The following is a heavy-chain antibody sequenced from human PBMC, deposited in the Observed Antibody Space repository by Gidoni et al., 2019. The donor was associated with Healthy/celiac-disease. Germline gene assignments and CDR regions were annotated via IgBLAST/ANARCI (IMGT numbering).Heavy chain of an antibody. J-gene: IGHJ4*02. CDR2: IYWDDDK. D-gene: IGHD6-13*01. V-gene: IGHV2-5*02. Sequence: QITLKESGPTLVKPTQTLTLTCTFSGFSLSTSGVGVGWIRQPPGKALEWLALIYWDDDKRYSPSLKSRLTITKDTSKNQVVLTMTNMDPVDTATYYCAHRPRAYSSSLYYFDYWGQGTLVTVSS. CDR3: AHRPRAYSSSLYYFDY. CDR1: GFSLSTSGVG.